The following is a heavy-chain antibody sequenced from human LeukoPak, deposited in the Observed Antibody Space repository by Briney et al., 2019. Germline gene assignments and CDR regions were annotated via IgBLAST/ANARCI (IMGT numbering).Heavy chain of an antibody. Sequence: PGRSLRLSYAASGFTFSSYSMNWVRQAPGKGLEWVANIKQDGSEKYYVDSVKGRFTISRDNAKNSLYLQMNSLRVEDTAVYYCAREGGSHRTGSYWGQGTLVTVSS. CDR1: GFTFSSYS. D-gene: IGHD3-10*01. J-gene: IGHJ4*02. V-gene: IGHV3-7*01. CDR3: AREGGSHRTGSY. CDR2: IKQDGSEK.